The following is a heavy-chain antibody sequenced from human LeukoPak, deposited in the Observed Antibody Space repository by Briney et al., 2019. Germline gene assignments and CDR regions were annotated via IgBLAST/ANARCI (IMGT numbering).Heavy chain of an antibody. CDR1: GFTFSSYD. Sequence: GGSLRPSCAASGFTFSSYDMHWVRHATGKGLEWVSAIGTAGDTYYPGSVKGRFTISRENAKNSLYLQMNSLRAGDTAVYYCARLFDDAFDIWGQGTMVTVSS. D-gene: IGHD3-9*01. V-gene: IGHV3-13*01. CDR3: ARLFDDAFDI. J-gene: IGHJ3*02. CDR2: IGTAGDT.